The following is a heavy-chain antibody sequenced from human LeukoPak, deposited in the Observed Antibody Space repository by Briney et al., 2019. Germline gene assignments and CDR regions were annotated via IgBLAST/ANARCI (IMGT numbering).Heavy chain of an antibody. J-gene: IGHJ4*02. CDR3: ARGGNSYSSFDY. Sequence: SVKVSCKASGGTFISYAISWVRQAPGQGLEWMGGIIPIFGTTNYAQKFQRRVTITTDESTSTAYMELSSLRSEDTAVYYCARGGNSYSSFDYWGQGTLVTVSS. V-gene: IGHV1-69*05. CDR2: IIPIFGTT. D-gene: IGHD5-18*01. CDR1: GGTFISYA.